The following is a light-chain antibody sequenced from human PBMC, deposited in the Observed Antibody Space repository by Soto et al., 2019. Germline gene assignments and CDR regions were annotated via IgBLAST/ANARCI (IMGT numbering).Light chain of an antibody. CDR3: SSYTTSSTRV. CDR1: SSDIGAYNY. Sequence: QSALAQPPSASGSPGQSVTISCTGTSSDIGAYNYVSWYQRHPGKAPKLMIYEVTKRPSGVPDRFSGSKSGNTASLTVSGLQGEDEADYYCSSYTTSSTRVFGTGTKVTVL. V-gene: IGLV2-8*01. CDR2: EVT. J-gene: IGLJ1*01.